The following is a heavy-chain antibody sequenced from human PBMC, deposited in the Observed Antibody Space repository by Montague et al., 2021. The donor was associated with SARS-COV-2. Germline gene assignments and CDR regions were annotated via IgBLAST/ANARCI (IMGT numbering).Heavy chain of an antibody. J-gene: IGHJ4*02. Sequence: SLRLSCAASGFTFSSFNMNWVRQAPGKGLDWVSFISTSSRNIYYADSVRGRFTISRDKAKNSLYLQMNSLRDEDTAVYYCARERGDYGADGGFDFWGQGTLVTVSS. CDR3: ARERGDYGADGGFDF. CDR1: GFTFSSFN. CDR2: ISTSSRNI. D-gene: IGHD3-10*01. V-gene: IGHV3-48*02.